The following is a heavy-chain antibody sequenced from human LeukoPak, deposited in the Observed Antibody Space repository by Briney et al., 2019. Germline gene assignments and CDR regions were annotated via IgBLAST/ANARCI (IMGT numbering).Heavy chain of an antibody. CDR3: ARTPRVYYYYGMDV. D-gene: IGHD2-15*01. V-gene: IGHV4-59*01. J-gene: IGHJ6*04. Sequence: SETLSLTCTVSGGSISSYYWSWIRQPPGKGLEWIGYIYYSGSTNYNPSLKSRVTISVDTSKNQFSLKLSSVTAADTAVYYCARTPRVYYYYGMDVRGKGTTVTVSS. CDR1: GGSISSYY. CDR2: IYYSGST.